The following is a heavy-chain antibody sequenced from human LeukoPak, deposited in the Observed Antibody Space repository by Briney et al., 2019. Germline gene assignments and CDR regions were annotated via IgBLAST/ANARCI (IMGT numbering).Heavy chain of an antibody. J-gene: IGHJ6*02. D-gene: IGHD5-12*01. Sequence: GGSLRLSCAASGFTFSNAWMSWVRRAPGKGLEWVGRIKSKTDGGTIDYAAPVKGRFTISRDESESTVYLQMNSLKTEDTAVYYCTTDDYSGYVPWYYGLDVWGQGTTVTV. CDR1: GFTFSNAW. V-gene: IGHV3-15*01. CDR2: IKSKTDGGTI. CDR3: TTDDYSGYVPWYYGLDV.